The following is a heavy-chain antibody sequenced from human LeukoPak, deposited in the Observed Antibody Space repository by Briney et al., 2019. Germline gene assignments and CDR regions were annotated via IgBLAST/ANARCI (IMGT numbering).Heavy chain of an antibody. V-gene: IGHV4-59*08. J-gene: IGHJ2*01. CDR2: IYYSGST. CDR1: GGSISSYY. CDR3: ARHERGDQVDLDWYFDH. Sequence: SETLSLTCTVSGGSISSYYWSWIRQPPGKGLEWIGYIYYSGSTNYNPSLKSRVTISVDTSKNQFSLKLSSVTAADTAVYYCARHERGDQVDLDWYFDHWGRGTLVTVSS. D-gene: IGHD2-21*02.